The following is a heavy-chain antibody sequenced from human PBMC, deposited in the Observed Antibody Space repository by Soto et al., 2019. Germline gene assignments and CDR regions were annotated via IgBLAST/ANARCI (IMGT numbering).Heavy chain of an antibody. D-gene: IGHD1-26*01. CDR3: AKDLEYSGCPFDY. CDR2: ISGSGGST. J-gene: IGHJ4*02. V-gene: IGHV3-23*01. CDR1: GFTFSSYA. Sequence: GGSLRLSCAASGFTFSSYAMSWVRQAPGKGLEWVSAISGSGGSTYYADSVKGRFTISRDNSKNRLYLQMNSLRAEDTAVYYCAKDLEYSGCPFDYLGQGTLVTVSS.